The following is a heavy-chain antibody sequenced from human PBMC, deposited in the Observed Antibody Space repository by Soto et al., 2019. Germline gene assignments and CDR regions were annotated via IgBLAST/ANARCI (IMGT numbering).Heavy chain of an antibody. CDR1: GFTFSSYD. J-gene: IGHJ4*02. CDR3: ARSSSSSGP. CDR2: ISDSGGTT. Sequence: EVQLLESGGSLVQPGGSLRLSCAASGFTFSSYDMSWVRQGPGKGLEWVSAISDSGGTTYYADSVKGRFTISRDNSKSTLYLQMNSLRDEDTAIYYCARSSSSSGPWGQGTLVTVSS. D-gene: IGHD6-6*01. V-gene: IGHV3-23*01.